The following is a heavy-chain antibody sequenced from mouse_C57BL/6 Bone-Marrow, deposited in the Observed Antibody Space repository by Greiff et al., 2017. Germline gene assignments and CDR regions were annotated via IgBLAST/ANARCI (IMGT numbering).Heavy chain of an antibody. CDR3: ARGGY. CDR2: IDPSDSYT. V-gene: IGHV1-69*01. J-gene: IGHJ2*01. Sequence: VQLQQPGAELVMPGASVKLSCKASGYTFTSYWMHWVKQRPGQGLEWIGEIDPSDSYTNYNQKFKGKSTLTVDKSSSTAYMQLSSLTSEDSADYYCARGGYWGQGTTLTVSS. CDR1: GYTFTSYW.